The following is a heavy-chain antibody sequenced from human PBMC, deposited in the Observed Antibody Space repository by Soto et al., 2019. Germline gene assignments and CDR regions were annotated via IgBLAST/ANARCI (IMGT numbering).Heavy chain of an antibody. D-gene: IGHD2-15*01. J-gene: IGHJ4*02. CDR2: INAGNGNT. CDR1: GYTFTSYA. V-gene: IGHV1-3*01. CDR3: ARDPFPIVVVVAATGDYFDY. Sequence: ASVKVSCKASGYTFTSYAMHWVRQAPGQRLEWMGWINAGNGNTKYSQKLQGRVTITRDTSASTAYMELSSLRSEDTAVYYCARDPFPIVVVVAATGDYFDYWGQGTLVTVSS.